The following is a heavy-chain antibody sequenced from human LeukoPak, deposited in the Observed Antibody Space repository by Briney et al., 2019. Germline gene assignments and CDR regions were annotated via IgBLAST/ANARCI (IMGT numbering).Heavy chain of an antibody. J-gene: IGHJ4*02. D-gene: IGHD2-15*01. CDR1: GFTFSNYN. Sequence: GGSLRLSCAASGFTFSNYNMNWVRQAPGKGLEWVSCISISSNYIYYPDSVKGRFTISRDNAKNSLYLQMNSLRAEDTAVYYCARDGGGGLDYWGQGSLVTVSS. CDR3: ARDGGGGLDY. V-gene: IGHV3-21*01. CDR2: ISISSNYI.